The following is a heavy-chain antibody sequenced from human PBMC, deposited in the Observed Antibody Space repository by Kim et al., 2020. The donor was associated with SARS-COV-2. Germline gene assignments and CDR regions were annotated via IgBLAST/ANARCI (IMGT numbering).Heavy chain of an antibody. Sequence: SETLSLTCTVSGGSISSYYWSWIRQPAGKGLEWIGRIYTSGSTNYNPSLKSRVTMSVDTSKNQFSLKLSSVTAADTAVYYCARDSDDFWSGYYGWFDPWGQGTLVTVSS. CDR2: IYTSGST. CDR3: ARDSDDFWSGYYGWFDP. CDR1: GGSISSYY. D-gene: IGHD3-3*01. V-gene: IGHV4-4*07. J-gene: IGHJ5*02.